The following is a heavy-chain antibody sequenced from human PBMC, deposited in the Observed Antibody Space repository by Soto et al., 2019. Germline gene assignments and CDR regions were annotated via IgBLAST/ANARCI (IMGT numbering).Heavy chain of an antibody. V-gene: IGHV3-33*01. Sequence: QVQLVESGGGVVQPGKSLRLSCAASGFIFSNFGMHWVRQAPGKGLEWVALIWYDGSNKYYADSVKGRFTFSRDNSKSTVYLQMSSLSAEDTAVYYCARDDTDCCSTNCHTYYYYSAYMDVWGSGTTVTVSS. CDR1: GFIFSNFG. CDR3: ARDDTDCCSTNCHTYYYYSAYMDV. CDR2: IWYDGSNK. D-gene: IGHD2-2*01. J-gene: IGHJ6*03.